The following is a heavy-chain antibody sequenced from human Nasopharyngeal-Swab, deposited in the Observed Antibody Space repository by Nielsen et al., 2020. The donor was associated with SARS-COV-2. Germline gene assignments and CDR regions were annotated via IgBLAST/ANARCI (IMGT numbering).Heavy chain of an antibody. D-gene: IGHD3-16*02. V-gene: IGHV4-34*01. CDR2: INHSRST. J-gene: IGHJ4*02. CDR1: GGSFSGYS. Sequence: LETLSLTCAVYGGSFSGYSWSWIRQPPGKGLEWIGEINHSRSTNYNPSLKSRVTISVDTSKNQFSLKLSSVTAADTAVYYCARVPRVSLGGVIVNFFDYWGQGTLVTVSS. CDR3: ARVPRVSLGGVIVNFFDY.